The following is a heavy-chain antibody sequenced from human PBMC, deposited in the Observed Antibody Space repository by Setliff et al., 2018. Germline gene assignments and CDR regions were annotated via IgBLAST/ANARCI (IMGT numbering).Heavy chain of an antibody. CDR3: ARGRMRGSCSGPSCTYDPFDI. J-gene: IGHJ3*02. CDR1: GESFSNNY. D-gene: IGHD2-2*01. V-gene: IGHV4-34*01. Sequence: ASETLSLTCSVSGESFSNNYWSWIRQTPGKGLEWIGESNHGGSTTYHPSLKSRLTMSVDTSKNQFSLKLAAVTAADTAVYYCARGRMRGSCSGPSCTYDPFDIWGQGTPVTVSS. CDR2: SNHGGST.